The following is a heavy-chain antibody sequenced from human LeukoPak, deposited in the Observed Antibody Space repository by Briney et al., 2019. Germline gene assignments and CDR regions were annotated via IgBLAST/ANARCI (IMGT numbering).Heavy chain of an antibody. CDR2: ISSSGNTI. V-gene: IGHV3-48*03. Sequence: GGSLRLSCAASGFTFSSYEMNWVRQAPGKGLEWLSYISSSGNTIYYADSVKGRFTISRDNAKDSLFLQMNSLRVEETAVYYCASGFGINWGQGTLVTVSS. CDR3: ASGFGIN. CDR1: GFTFSSYE. J-gene: IGHJ4*02. D-gene: IGHD3-10*01.